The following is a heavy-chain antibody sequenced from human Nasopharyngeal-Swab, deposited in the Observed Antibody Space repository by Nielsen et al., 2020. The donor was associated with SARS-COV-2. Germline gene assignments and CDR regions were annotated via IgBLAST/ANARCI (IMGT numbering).Heavy chain of an antibody. CDR1: GGPISSYY. D-gene: IGHD3-22*01. J-gene: IGHJ4*02. V-gene: IGHV4-59*01. CDR3: ARGPWAYYYDPGLDY. Sequence: GSLRLSCTVPGGPISSYYWSWIRQPPGKGLEWIGYIYYSGSTNYNPSLKSRVTISVDTSKNQFSLKLSSVTAADTAVYYCARGPWAYYYDPGLDYWGQGTLVTVSS. CDR2: IYYSGST.